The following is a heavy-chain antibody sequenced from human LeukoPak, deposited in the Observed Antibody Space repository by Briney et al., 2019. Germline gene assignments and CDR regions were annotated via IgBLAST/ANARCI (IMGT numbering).Heavy chain of an antibody. Sequence: GGSLRLSCAASGFTFSSYWMSWVRQAPGKGLEWVSAISGSGGSTYYADSVKGRFTISRDNSKNTLYLQMNSLRAEDTAVYYCAKNYYDSSGYYYFDYWGQGTLVTVSS. J-gene: IGHJ4*02. CDR3: AKNYYDSSGYYYFDY. CDR2: ISGSGGST. V-gene: IGHV3-23*01. CDR1: GFTFSSYW. D-gene: IGHD3-22*01.